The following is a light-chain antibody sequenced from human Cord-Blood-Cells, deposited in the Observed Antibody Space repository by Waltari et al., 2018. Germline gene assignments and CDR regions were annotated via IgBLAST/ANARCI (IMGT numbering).Light chain of an antibody. CDR1: SSDVGGYTY. CDR2: EVS. CDR3: SSYTSSWV. Sequence: QSALTQPASVSGSPGQSITISCTGTSSDVGGYTYVSWYQQHPGKAPKLMIYEVSNRPSGVSNRFSGSKSGNTASLTISGLQAEDEADYYCSSYTSSWVFGGGTKLTVL. J-gene: IGLJ3*02. V-gene: IGLV2-14*01.